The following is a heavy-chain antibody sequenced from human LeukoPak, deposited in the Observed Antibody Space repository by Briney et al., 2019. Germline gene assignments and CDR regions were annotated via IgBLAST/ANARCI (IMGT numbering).Heavy chain of an antibody. CDR2: ISGNGGYT. CDR1: GFTFSSYA. CDR3: AKAPYYSSSWYFFDY. V-gene: IGHV3-23*01. Sequence: GGSLRLSCAASGFTFSSYAMSWVRQAPGKGLVWVSGISGNGGYTYYADSVKGRFTISRDNSKNTLYLQMNSLRAEDTAVYYCAKAPYYSSSWYFFDYWGQGSLVTVSS. J-gene: IGHJ4*02. D-gene: IGHD6-13*01.